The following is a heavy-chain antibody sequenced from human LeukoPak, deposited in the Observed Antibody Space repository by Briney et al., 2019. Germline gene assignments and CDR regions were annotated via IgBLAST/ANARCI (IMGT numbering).Heavy chain of an antibody. CDR3: AKDRGYYGSGSPIDY. J-gene: IGHJ4*02. D-gene: IGHD3-10*01. V-gene: IGHV3-23*01. CDR1: GFTFSSSA. Sequence: GGPLRLSCAASGFTFSSSAMSWVRQAPGKGLEWLSTISGGGGSTYYADSVKGRFTISRDNSKNTLYLQMNSLRAEDTAVYYCAKDRGYYGSGSPIDYWGQGTLVTVSS. CDR2: ISGGGGST.